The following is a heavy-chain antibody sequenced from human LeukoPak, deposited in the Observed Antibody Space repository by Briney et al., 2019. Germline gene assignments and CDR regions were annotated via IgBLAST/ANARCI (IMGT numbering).Heavy chain of an antibody. CDR2: IRSKANSYAT. J-gene: IGHJ4*02. V-gene: IGHV3-73*01. D-gene: IGHD3-22*01. CDR3: TRQAYDSSGYYYFSFDY. Sequence: GGSLRLPCAASGFTFSGSAMHWVRQASGKGLEWVGRIRSKANSYATAYAASVKGRFTISRDDSKNTAYLQMNSLKTEDTAVYYCTRQAYDSSGYYYFSFDYWGQGTLVTVSS. CDR1: GFTFSGSA.